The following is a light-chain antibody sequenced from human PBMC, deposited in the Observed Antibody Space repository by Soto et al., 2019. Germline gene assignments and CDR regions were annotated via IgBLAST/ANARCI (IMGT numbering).Light chain of an antibody. CDR1: QDISKN. Sequence: DIQMTQSPSSLSSSVGDRVTITCQASQDISKNLNWYQQKPGKAPNLLIYDASNLQTGVPSRFSGIGSGTDFIFTISSLQREDFGTYFCQHYETLPAVTFGGGTKVETK. CDR3: QHYETLPAVT. CDR2: DAS. V-gene: IGKV1-33*01. J-gene: IGKJ4*01.